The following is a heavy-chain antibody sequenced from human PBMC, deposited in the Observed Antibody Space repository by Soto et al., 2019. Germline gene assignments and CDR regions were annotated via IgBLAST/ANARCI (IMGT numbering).Heavy chain of an antibody. CDR2: ISSSNRTI. V-gene: IGHV3-48*02. CDR3: AREGWPLLQTGMDV. D-gene: IGHD2-15*01. CDR1: GFTFRSYS. Sequence: GSLRLSCAASGFTFRSYSMNWVRQAPGKGLEWVSYISSSNRTINYADSVKGRFIISRDNAKNSLYLQMHSLRDEDTAVYYCAREGWPLLQTGMDVWGQGTTVTSP. J-gene: IGHJ6*02.